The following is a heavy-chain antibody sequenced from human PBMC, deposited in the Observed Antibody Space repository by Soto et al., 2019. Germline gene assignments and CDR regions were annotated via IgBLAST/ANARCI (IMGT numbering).Heavy chain of an antibody. Sequence: GGSLRLSCAASGFTFSKNWMNWVRQAPEKGLEWVASIKEDGSEEYYVDSVKGRFTVSRNNAENSLYLQMNSLRGEDTAVYYCARAFYVSGHSDFDYWGQGTLVTVSS. V-gene: IGHV3-7*01. J-gene: IGHJ4*02. D-gene: IGHD3-16*01. CDR2: IKEDGSEE. CDR1: GFTFSKNW. CDR3: ARAFYVSGHSDFDY.